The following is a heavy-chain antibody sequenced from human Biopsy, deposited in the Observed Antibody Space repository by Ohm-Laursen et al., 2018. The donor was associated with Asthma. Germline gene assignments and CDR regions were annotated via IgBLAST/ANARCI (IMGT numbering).Heavy chain of an antibody. CDR3: SKRRGYSDFNDFDY. Sequence: SPRLSCAASGFTFSRYAIHWVRQAPGKGLEWVAVISHDGQTQHYAESGKGRFALSRDNSQNTLYLQMISLRTDDTAVYYCSKRRGYSDFNDFDYWGHGTLVTVSS. CDR1: GFTFSRYA. CDR2: ISHDGQTQ. V-gene: IGHV3-30*18. J-gene: IGHJ4*01. D-gene: IGHD4-11*01.